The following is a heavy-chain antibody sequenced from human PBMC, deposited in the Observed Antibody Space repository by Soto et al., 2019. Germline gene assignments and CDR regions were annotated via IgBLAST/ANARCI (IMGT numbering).Heavy chain of an antibody. D-gene: IGHD1-26*01. V-gene: IGHV4-39*01. J-gene: IGHJ6*02. Sequence: SETLSLTCTVSGGSISSSSYYWGWIRQPPGKGLEWIGSIYYSGSTYYNPSLKSRVTISVDTSKNQFSLKLSSVTAADTAVYYFARGEGERYYYYGMDVWGQGTTVTVSS. CDR2: IYYSGST. CDR3: ARGEGERYYYYGMDV. CDR1: GGSISSSSYY.